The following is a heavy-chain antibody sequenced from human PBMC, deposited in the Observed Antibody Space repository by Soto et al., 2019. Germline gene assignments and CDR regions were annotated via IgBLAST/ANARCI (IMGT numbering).Heavy chain of an antibody. Sequence: GASVKVSCKASGGTFSSYAISWVRQAPGQGLEWMGGIIPIFGTANYAQKFQGRVTITADESTSTAYMELSSLRSEDTAVYYCAKDIVAPRAFDYWGQGTLVIVSS. D-gene: IGHD5-12*01. CDR3: AKDIVAPRAFDY. V-gene: IGHV1-69*13. CDR2: IIPIFGTA. CDR1: GGTFSSYA. J-gene: IGHJ4*02.